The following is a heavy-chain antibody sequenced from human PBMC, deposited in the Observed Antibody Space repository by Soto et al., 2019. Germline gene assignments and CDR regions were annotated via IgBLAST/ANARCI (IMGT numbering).Heavy chain of an antibody. CDR1: GGSFSGYY. CDR3: ARGFLEWNYYYGMGV. Sequence: SETLSLTCAVYGGSFSGYYWSWIRQPPGKGLEWIGEINHSGSTNYNPSLKSRVTISVDTSKNQFSLKLSSVTAADTAVYYCARGFLEWNYYYGMGVWGQGTTVTVS. J-gene: IGHJ6*02. D-gene: IGHD3-3*01. CDR2: INHSGST. V-gene: IGHV4-34*01.